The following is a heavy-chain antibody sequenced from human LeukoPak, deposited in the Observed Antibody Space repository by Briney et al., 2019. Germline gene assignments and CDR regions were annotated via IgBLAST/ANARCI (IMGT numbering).Heavy chain of an antibody. D-gene: IGHD5-12*01. Sequence: GGSLRLSCVASEFTFSKYWMHWVRQARGKGLVSVSRINNDGSKTTYADSVKGRFTISRDNSKNTLYLQMNSLRAEDTAVYYCAKDLWGYSGYDYVPYWGQGTLVTVSS. CDR1: EFTFSKYW. CDR3: AKDLWGYSGYDYVPY. V-gene: IGHV3-74*01. CDR2: INNDGSKT. J-gene: IGHJ4*02.